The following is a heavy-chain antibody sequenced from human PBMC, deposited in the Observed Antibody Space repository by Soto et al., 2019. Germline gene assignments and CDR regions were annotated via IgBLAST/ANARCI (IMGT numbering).Heavy chain of an antibody. J-gene: IGHJ4*02. Sequence: QVQLVQSGAEVKKPGASVKVSCKASGYTFTGYYMHWVRQAPGQGLEWMGWINPNSGGTNYAQKFQGWVTMTRDTSISTAYMQLGRLRSDDTAVYYCARDARGDEAPMDYWGQGTLVTVSS. CDR3: ARDARGDEAPMDY. CDR1: GYTFTGYY. CDR2: INPNSGGT. V-gene: IGHV1-2*04. D-gene: IGHD3-10*01.